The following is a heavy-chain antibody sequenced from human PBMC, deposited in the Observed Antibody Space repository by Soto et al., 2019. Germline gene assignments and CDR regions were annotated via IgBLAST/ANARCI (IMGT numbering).Heavy chain of an antibody. J-gene: IGHJ4*02. CDR1: GYTFTSYA. CDR2: INAGNGNT. V-gene: IGHV1-3*01. D-gene: IGHD3-3*01. CDR3: ARSDFWSGPDGY. Sequence: ASVKVSCKASGYTFTSYAMHWVRQAPGQRLEWMGWINAGNGNTKYSQKFQGRVTITRDTSASTAYMELSSLRSEDTAVYYCARSDFWSGPDGYWGQGTLVTVSS.